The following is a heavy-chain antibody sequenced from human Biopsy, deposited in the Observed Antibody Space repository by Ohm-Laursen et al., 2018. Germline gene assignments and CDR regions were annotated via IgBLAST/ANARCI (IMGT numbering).Heavy chain of an antibody. CDR3: AKDKGAHINYGDLYYFDS. V-gene: IGHV3-9*01. CDR1: GFTFSRYA. D-gene: IGHD3-10*01. Sequence: SLRLSCAASGFTFSRYAMSWVRQTPGKGLEWVSGIDWNRGSIAYGDSVKGRFTISRDNGKNFLYLQMSSLRVEDTALYFCAKDKGAHINYGDLYYFDSWGPGTMVTVSA. J-gene: IGHJ4*02. CDR2: IDWNRGSI.